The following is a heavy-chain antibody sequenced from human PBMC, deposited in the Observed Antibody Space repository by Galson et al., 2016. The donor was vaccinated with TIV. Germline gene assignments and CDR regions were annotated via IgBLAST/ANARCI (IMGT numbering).Heavy chain of an antibody. CDR2: IYNSGST. J-gene: IGHJ1*01. V-gene: IGHV4-31*02. D-gene: IGHD1-26*01. Sequence: WIRQHPGKGLEWIGYIYNSGSTSYKPSLKSRVTISVDTSTNQFSLILSSVTDADTAVYYCARWADSGSYYQYFHHWGQGTLVTVSS. CDR3: ARWADSGSYYQYFHH.